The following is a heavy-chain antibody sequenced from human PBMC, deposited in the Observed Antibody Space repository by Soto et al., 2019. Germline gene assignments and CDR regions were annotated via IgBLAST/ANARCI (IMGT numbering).Heavy chain of an antibody. D-gene: IGHD6-19*01. CDR3: AKDQRDSSGWYFDY. V-gene: IGHV3-30*18. CDR2: ISYDGSNK. J-gene: IGHJ4*02. CDR1: GFTFSSYG. Sequence: GGSLRLSCAASGFTFSSYGMHWVRQAPGKGLEWVAVISYDGSNKYYADSVKGRFTISRDNSKNTLYLQINSLRAEDTAVYYCAKDQRDSSGWYFDYWGQGTLVTVSS.